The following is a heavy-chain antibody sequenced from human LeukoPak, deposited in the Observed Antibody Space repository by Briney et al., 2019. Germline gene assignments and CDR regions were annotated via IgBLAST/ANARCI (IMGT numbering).Heavy chain of an antibody. CDR3: ARRYSSSWNNWFDP. J-gene: IGHJ5*02. CDR1: GGSISSYY. CDR2: IYYGGST. Sequence: SETLSLTCTVSGGSISSYYWSWIRQPPGKGLEWMGYIYYGGSTNYNPCLKSRVTISLDTYKNQFSLKLSSVTAADTAVYYCARRYSSSWNNWFDPWGQGTLVTVSS. V-gene: IGHV4-59*01. D-gene: IGHD6-13*01.